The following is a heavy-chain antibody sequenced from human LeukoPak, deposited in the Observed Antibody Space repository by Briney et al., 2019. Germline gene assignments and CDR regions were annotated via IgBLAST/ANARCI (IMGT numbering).Heavy chain of an antibody. CDR2: FDPEDGET. CDR1: GYTLTELS. Sequence: ASVKVSCKVSGYTLTELSMHWVRQAPGKGLEWMGGFDPEDGETIYAQKFQGRVTMTEDTSSGSAYMELNSLRSEDTGVYYCTTREIVVEPALTSMVRGVLWRSDFWGHGTLVTVSS. D-gene: IGHD3-10*01. V-gene: IGHV1-24*01. J-gene: IGHJ4*01. CDR3: TTREIVVEPALTSMVRGVLWRSDF.